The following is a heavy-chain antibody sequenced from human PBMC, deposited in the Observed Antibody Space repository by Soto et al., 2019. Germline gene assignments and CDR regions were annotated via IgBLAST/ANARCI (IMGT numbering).Heavy chain of an antibody. J-gene: IGHJ5*02. Sequence: ASVKDSCKASGCTFTSYRMSWVRRAPGQGLEWMGWISAYNGNTNYAQKLQGRVTMTTDTSTITAYMELRSLRSDDTAVYYCAIFKYYDFWSGYPYWFDPWGQGTLVTVSS. D-gene: IGHD3-3*01. CDR2: ISAYNGNT. CDR3: AIFKYYDFWSGYPYWFDP. V-gene: IGHV1-18*01. CDR1: GCTFTSYR.